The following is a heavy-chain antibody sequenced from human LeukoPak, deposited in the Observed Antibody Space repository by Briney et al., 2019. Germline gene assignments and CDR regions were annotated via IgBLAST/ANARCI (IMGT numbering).Heavy chain of an antibody. CDR3: ATPLAYCGGDCYQY. CDR2: ISAYNGNT. Sequence: ASVKVSCKASGYTFTSYGISWVRQAPGQGLEWMGWISAYNGNTNYAQKLQGRVTMTRDTSISTAYMELSRLRSDDTAVYYCATPLAYCGGDCYQYWGQGTLVTVSS. J-gene: IGHJ4*02. D-gene: IGHD2-21*02. CDR1: GYTFTSYG. V-gene: IGHV1-18*01.